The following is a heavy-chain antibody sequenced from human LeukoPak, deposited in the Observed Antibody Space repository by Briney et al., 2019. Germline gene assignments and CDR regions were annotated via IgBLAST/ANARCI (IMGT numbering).Heavy chain of an antibody. D-gene: IGHD3-10*01. CDR3: ARLYDTGNGDVLDY. CDR1: GYTFISYG. Sequence: ASVKVSCKASGYTFISYGITWVRQAHGQGLEWMGWINSYNGDTNYAQTLQARVTMTTDTSTSTAYMELRSLRSDDTAVYYCARLYDTGNGDVLDYWGQGTLVTVSS. CDR2: INSYNGDT. V-gene: IGHV1-18*01. J-gene: IGHJ4*02.